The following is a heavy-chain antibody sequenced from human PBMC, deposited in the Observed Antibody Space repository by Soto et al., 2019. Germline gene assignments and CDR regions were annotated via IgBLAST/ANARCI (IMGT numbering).Heavy chain of an antibody. D-gene: IGHD6-13*01. Sequence: QVQLVQSGAEVKKPGASVKVSCKASGYTFTSYAMHWVRQAPGQRLEWMGWINAGNGNTKYSQKFQGRVTITRDTSARTAYMELSSLRSEDTAVYYCASPERRNSSSPKGGFDYWGQGTLVTVSS. CDR1: GYTFTSYA. CDR2: INAGNGNT. J-gene: IGHJ4*02. CDR3: ASPERRNSSSPKGGFDY. V-gene: IGHV1-3*01.